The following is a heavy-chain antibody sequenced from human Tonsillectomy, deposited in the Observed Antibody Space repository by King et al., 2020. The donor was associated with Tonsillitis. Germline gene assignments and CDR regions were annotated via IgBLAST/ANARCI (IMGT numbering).Heavy chain of an antibody. J-gene: IGHJ3*01. D-gene: IGHD5-24*01. CDR1: GGSITTSFF. V-gene: IGHV4-39*01. CDR2: IFYSGTT. CDR3: AGPPINTTQLYAFDV. Sequence: LQLQESGPGLVKPSETLSLTCTVSGGSITTSFFWGWIRQAPGKGLEWIGNIFYSGTTYYNPSLKSRVTISMDTSKNQMSLRLTSVTAADTALYYCAGPPINTTQLYAFDVWGQGTPVTVSS.